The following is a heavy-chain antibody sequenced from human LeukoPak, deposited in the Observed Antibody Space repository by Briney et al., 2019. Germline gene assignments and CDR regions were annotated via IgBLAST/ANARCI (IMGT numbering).Heavy chain of an antibody. J-gene: IGHJ4*02. D-gene: IGHD2-15*01. Sequence: ASVKVSCKASGYTFTSYGISWVRQAPGQGLEWMGWISAYNGNTNYAQKLQGRVIMTTDTSTSTAYMELRSLRSDDTAVYYCARVVVVAATYPTDTDYWGQGTLVTVSS. CDR3: ARVVVVAATYPTDTDY. CDR2: ISAYNGNT. V-gene: IGHV1-18*01. CDR1: GYTFTSYG.